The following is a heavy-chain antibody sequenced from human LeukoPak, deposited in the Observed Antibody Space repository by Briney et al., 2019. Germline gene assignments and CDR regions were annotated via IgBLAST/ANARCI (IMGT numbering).Heavy chain of an antibody. D-gene: IGHD1-26*01. CDR2: IWYDGSNK. CDR1: GFTFSSYC. J-gene: IGHJ4*02. CDR3: ARDRQASGSYLNY. Sequence: GGSLRLSCAPSGFTFSSYCMHWVRQAPGKGLEWVAVIWYDGSNKYYADSAKGRFTISRDNSKNTRYLQMNSLRAEDTAVYYCARDRQASGSYLNYWGQGTLVTVSS. V-gene: IGHV3-33*01.